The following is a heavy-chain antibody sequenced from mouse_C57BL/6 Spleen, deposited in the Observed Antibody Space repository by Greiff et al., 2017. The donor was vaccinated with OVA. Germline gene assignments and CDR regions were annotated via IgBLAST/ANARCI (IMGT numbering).Heavy chain of an antibody. CDR1: GYTFTSYW. CDR3: ARRGDGYY. V-gene: IGHV1-59*01. J-gene: IGHJ2*01. D-gene: IGHD2-3*01. Sequence: QVQLQQPGAELVRPGPSVKLSCKASGYTFTSYWMHWAKQRPGQGLEWIGVIDPSDSYTNYNQKFKGKATLTVDTSSSTAYMQLSSLTSEDSAVYYCARRGDGYYWGQGTTLTVSS. CDR2: IDPSDSYT.